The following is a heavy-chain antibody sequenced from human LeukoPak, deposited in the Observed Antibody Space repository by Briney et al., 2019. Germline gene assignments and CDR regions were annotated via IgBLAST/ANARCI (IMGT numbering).Heavy chain of an antibody. CDR1: GGSFSGYY. CDR3: ARELVDYDFWSGYYPKYYFDY. J-gene: IGHJ4*02. V-gene: IGHV4-34*01. Sequence: SETLSLTCAVYGGSFSGYYWSWIRQPPGQGLEWIGEINHSGSTNYNPSLKSRVTISVDTSKNQFSLKLSPVTAADTAVYYCARELVDYDFWSGYYPKYYFDYWGQGTLVAVSS. D-gene: IGHD3-3*01. CDR2: INHSGST.